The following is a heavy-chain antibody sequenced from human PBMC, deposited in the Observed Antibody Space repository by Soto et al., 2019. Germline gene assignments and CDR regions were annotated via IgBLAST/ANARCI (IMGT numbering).Heavy chain of an antibody. V-gene: IGHV1-2*04. Sequence: ASVKVSCKASGYTFTGYYMHWVRQAPGQGLEWMGWINPNSGGTNYAQKFQGWVTMTRDTSISTAYMELSRLRSDDTAVYYCARDIAVAGSHWYYYGMDVWGQGTTVTVS. D-gene: IGHD6-19*01. CDR3: ARDIAVAGSHWYYYGMDV. CDR1: GYTFTGYY. J-gene: IGHJ6*02. CDR2: INPNSGGT.